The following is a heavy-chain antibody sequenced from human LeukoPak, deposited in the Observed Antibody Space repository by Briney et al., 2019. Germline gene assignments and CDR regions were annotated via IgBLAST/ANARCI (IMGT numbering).Heavy chain of an antibody. Sequence: TGRSLRLSCAASGFTSDDYAMHWVRQAPGKGLEWVSGISWSSGSIGYVDSVKGRFTISRDNAKNTLYLQMNSLRAEDMALYYCTKDMGPTVAGTFMNAFDIWGQGTMVTVSS. D-gene: IGHD6-19*01. CDR1: GFTSDDYA. CDR2: ISWSSGSI. J-gene: IGHJ3*02. CDR3: TKDMGPTVAGTFMNAFDI. V-gene: IGHV3-9*02.